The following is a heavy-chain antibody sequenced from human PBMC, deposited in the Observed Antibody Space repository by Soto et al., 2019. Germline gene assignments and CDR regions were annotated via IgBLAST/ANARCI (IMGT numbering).Heavy chain of an antibody. Sequence: SETLSLTCTVSGGSISSYYLSWIRQPPGKGLEWSGYIYYSGSTNYNPSLKSRVTISVDTSKNQFSLKLTSMTAADTAVYYCATGRVYYGSEYWGQGTQVTVS. J-gene: IGHJ4*02. CDR3: ATGRVYYGSEY. V-gene: IGHV4-59*01. CDR2: IYYSGST. CDR1: GGSISSYY. D-gene: IGHD3-10*01.